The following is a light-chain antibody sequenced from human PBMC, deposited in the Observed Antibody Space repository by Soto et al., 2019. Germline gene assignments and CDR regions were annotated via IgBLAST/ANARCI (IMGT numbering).Light chain of an antibody. CDR3: HQRDTLPLT. Sequence: DIQMTQSPSSVSASVGDRVTITCRASQGISSWVAWYQQKPGKAPNLLSYAASGLQSVFPSRFSGTGSGTEFTLTISSLQPEDFATYACHQRDTLPLTFGGGTQVQIK. V-gene: IGKV1-12*01. CDR1: QGISSW. CDR2: AAS. J-gene: IGKJ4*01.